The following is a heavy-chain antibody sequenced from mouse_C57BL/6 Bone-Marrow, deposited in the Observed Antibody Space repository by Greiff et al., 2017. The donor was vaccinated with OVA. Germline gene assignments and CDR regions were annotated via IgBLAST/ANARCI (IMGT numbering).Heavy chain of an antibody. CDR3: ARSLTTVVAVYAMDY. CDR2: IYPGSGST. CDR1: GYTFTSYW. D-gene: IGHD1-1*01. Sequence: VQLQQPGAELVKPGASVKMSCKASGYTFTSYWITWVKQRPGQGLEWIGDIYPGSGSTNYNEKFKSKATLTVDTSSSTAYMQLSSLTSEDSAVYYCARSLTTVVAVYAMDYWGQGTSVTVSS. V-gene: IGHV1-55*01. J-gene: IGHJ4*01.